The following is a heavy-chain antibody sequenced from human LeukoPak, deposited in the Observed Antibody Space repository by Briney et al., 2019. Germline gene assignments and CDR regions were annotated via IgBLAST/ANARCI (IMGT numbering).Heavy chain of an antibody. J-gene: IGHJ4*02. CDR3: ARGGVY. CDR1: GGSFSGYY. Sequence: SETLSLTCAVYGGSFSGYYWSWIRQPPGKGLEWIGEINHSGSTNYNPSLKSRVTISVDTSKNQFSLKLSSVTAADTAVYYCARGGVYWGQGTLVTVSS. CDR2: INHSGST. D-gene: IGHD3-10*01. V-gene: IGHV4-34*01.